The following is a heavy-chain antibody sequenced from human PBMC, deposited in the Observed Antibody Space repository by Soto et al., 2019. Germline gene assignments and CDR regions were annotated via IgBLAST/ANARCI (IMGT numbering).Heavy chain of an antibody. CDR3: ARVPITGTTKWFDP. J-gene: IGHJ5*02. CDR1: GYTFTSYG. CDR2: ISAYNGNT. D-gene: IGHD1-7*01. V-gene: IGHV1-18*01. Sequence: ASVKVSCKASGYTFTSYGINWVRQAPGQGLEWMGWISAYNGNTNYAQKLQGRVTMTTDTSTSTAYMELRSLRSDDTAVYYCARVPITGTTKWFDPWGQGTLVTSPQ.